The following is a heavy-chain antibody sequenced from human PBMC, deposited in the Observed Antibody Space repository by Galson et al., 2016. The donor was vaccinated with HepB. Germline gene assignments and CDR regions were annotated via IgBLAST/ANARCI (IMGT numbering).Heavy chain of an antibody. CDR1: GFTVSSFY. J-gene: IGHJ4*02. Sequence: SLRLSCAASGFTVSSFYMTWVRQAPGKGLEWVSVVYTGGSTFYADSLKGRFTISRDNSNNTLYLLMNSLTAEDTAVYYCRKGAGQHPGIEYWGQGTVVTVSS. CDR3: RKGAGQHPGIEY. V-gene: IGHV3-53*01. CDR2: VYTGGST. D-gene: IGHD6-19*01.